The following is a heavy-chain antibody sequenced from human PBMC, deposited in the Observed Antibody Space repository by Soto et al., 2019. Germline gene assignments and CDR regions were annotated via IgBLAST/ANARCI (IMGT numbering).Heavy chain of an antibody. D-gene: IGHD4-17*01. V-gene: IGHV1-24*01. J-gene: IGHJ3*02. Sequence: ASVKVSCKVSGYTLTELSMHWVRQAPGKGLEWMGGFDPEDGETIYAQKFQGRVTMTEDTSTDTAYTELSSLRSEDTAVYYCATAYGDYPNGAFDIWGQGTMVTVSS. CDR1: GYTLTELS. CDR3: ATAYGDYPNGAFDI. CDR2: FDPEDGET.